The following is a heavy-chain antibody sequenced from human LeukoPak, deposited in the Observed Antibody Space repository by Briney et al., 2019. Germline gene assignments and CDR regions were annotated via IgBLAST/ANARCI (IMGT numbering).Heavy chain of an antibody. CDR1: GGSISSYY. Sequence: PSETLSLTCTVSGGSISSYYWSWIRQPPGKGLEWIGYIYYSGSTNYNPSLKSRVTISVDTSKNQFSLKLSSVTAADTAVYYCAAEPRGSGTRWFDPWGQGTLVTVSS. V-gene: IGHV4-59*01. CDR2: IYYSGST. D-gene: IGHD3-10*01. CDR3: AAEPRGSGTRWFDP. J-gene: IGHJ5*02.